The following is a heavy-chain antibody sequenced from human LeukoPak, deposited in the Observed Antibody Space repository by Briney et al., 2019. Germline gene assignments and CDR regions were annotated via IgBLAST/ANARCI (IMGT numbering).Heavy chain of an antibody. CDR3: AALGDYAVG. D-gene: IGHD4-17*01. CDR2: IKSRTDGGTT. V-gene: IGHV3-15*01. J-gene: IGHJ4*02. Sequence: GGSLRLSCAASGFTFRNAWMSWVRQAPGKGLEWVGRIKSRTDGGTTEYAAPVKGRFTISRDDSQNMLYLQINSLKTEDTAVYFCAALGDYAVGWGQGTLVTVSS. CDR1: GFTFRNAW.